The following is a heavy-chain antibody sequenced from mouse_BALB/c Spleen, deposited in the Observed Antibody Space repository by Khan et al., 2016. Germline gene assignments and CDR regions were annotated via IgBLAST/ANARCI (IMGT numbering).Heavy chain of an antibody. CDR3: ATGLKGGFAY. D-gene: IGHD1-3*01. Sequence: QIQLVQSGPELKKPGETVKISCKASGYTFTDYSMHWVKQAPGKGLKWMGWINTETGEPTYADDFKGRFAFSLETSASTAYLQLNNLKNEDTATYCCATGLKGGFAYWGQGTLVTVSA. J-gene: IGHJ3*01. CDR1: GYTFTDYS. CDR2: INTETGEP. V-gene: IGHV9-2-1*01.